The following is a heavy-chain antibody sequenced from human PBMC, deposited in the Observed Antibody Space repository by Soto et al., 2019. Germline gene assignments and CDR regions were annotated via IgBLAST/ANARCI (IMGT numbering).Heavy chain of an antibody. CDR2: ISAYSGNT. V-gene: IGHV1-18*04. J-gene: IGHJ5*02. CDR3: ARVQDSTSYYYASGWFDP. D-gene: IGHD3-22*01. CDR1: GYTFTSYG. Sequence: ASMKVSCKASGYTFTSYGISWVRHAPGQGLEWMGWISAYSGNTNYAQKLQGRVTMTTDTSTSTAYMELRSLRSDDTAVYSCARVQDSTSYYYASGWFDPWGQGTLVTVSS.